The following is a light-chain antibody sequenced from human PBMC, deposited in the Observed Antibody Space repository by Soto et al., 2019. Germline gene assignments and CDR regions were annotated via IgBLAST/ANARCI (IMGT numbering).Light chain of an antibody. J-gene: IGKJ1*01. CDR3: HQRKSWPRT. V-gene: IGKV3-11*01. CDR1: QGIGDT. Sequence: EVVMTQSPATLSVSPGEGVTLSCRANQGIGDTLAWYQHKPGQTPRLLIYDTSNRATGIPARFSGSGSGTDFTLTISRLEPEDFAVYYCHQRKSWPRTFGQGTKVDIK. CDR2: DTS.